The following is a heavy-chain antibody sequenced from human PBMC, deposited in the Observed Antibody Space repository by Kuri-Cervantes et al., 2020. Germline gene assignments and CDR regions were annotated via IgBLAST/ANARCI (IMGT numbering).Heavy chain of an antibody. V-gene: IGHV4-34*01. Sequence: GSLRLSCSVSAPSFSTFHWSWIRQPPGKGLEWIGEINHSGNTNYNPSLKSRVTMSLDMSKNQISLKLSSVTAADTAVYYCARDTDTGYDSHYFDYWGQGTLVTVSS. J-gene: IGHJ4*02. D-gene: IGHD5-12*01. CDR1: APSFSTFH. CDR3: ARDTDTGYDSHYFDY. CDR2: INHSGNT.